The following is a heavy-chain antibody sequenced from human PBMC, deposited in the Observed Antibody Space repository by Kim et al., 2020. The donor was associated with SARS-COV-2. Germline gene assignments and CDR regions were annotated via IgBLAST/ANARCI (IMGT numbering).Heavy chain of an antibody. J-gene: IGHJ4*01. CDR2: IWFDGSNN. CDR1: GFTFSNYG. CDR3: AKDYPLFGSVWYYFYY. D-gene: IGHD2-15*01. Sequence: GGSLRLSCVASGFTFSNYGMHWVRQAPGKGLEWVAFIWFDGSNNYYADSVRGRFTISRANSNNTLYLQMNSVRAEDTAIYYCAKDYPLFGSVWYYFYYWG. V-gene: IGHV3-33*03.